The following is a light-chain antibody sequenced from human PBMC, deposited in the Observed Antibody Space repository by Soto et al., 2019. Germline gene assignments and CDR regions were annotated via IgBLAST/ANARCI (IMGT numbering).Light chain of an antibody. CDR2: EVS. J-gene: IGLJ2*01. Sequence: QSALTQPPSASGSPGQSVTISCTGTSSDVGGYNYVSWYQQHPGKAPKLMIYEVSKRPSGVPDRFSGSKSGNTASLTVSGLQAEDEADYYCSSYAGSNSVVFGGGTMLTVL. CDR3: SSYAGSNSVV. V-gene: IGLV2-8*01. CDR1: SSDVGGYNY.